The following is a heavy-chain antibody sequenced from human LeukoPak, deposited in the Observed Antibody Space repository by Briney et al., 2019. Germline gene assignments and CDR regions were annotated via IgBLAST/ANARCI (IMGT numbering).Heavy chain of an antibody. D-gene: IGHD5-24*01. V-gene: IGHV3-11*05. J-gene: IGHJ6*02. CDR2: ISSSSSYT. CDR1: GFTFSDYY. CDR3: ARDPTNYGMDV. Sequence: GGSLRLSCAASGFTFSDYYMSWIRQAPGKGLEWVSYISSSSSYTNYADSVKGRFTISRDNSKNTLYLQMNSLRAEDTAVYYCARDPTNYGMDVWGQGTTVTVSS.